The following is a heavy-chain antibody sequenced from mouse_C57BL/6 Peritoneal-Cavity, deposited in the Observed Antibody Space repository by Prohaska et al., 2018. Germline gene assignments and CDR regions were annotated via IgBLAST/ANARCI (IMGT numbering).Heavy chain of an antibody. Sequence: EVQLLETGGGLVQPGGSRGLSCEGSGFTFSGFWMSWVRQTPGKTLEWIGDINSDGSAINDAPSIKDRFTIFIDNDKSTLYLQMSNVQSEDTATYYSMRYSIYWYFDVWIT. CDR2: INSDGSAI. CDR3: MRYSIYWYFDV. J-gene: IGHJ1*03. D-gene: IGHD2-10*02. V-gene: IGHV11-2*01. CDR1: GFTFSGFW.